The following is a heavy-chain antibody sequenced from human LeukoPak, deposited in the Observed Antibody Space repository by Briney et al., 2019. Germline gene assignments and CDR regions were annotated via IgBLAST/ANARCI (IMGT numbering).Heavy chain of an antibody. CDR2: ISGSSGYI. Sequence: GGSLRLSCAASGFTFSSYSMNWVRQAPGKGLEWVSSISGSSGYIYYADSVKGRFTISRDNAKNSLYLQMSSLRAEDTAVYYCARDIWGIAVAGTCDYWGQGTLVTVPS. CDR1: GFTFSSYS. D-gene: IGHD6-19*01. V-gene: IGHV3-21*01. J-gene: IGHJ4*02. CDR3: ARDIWGIAVAGTCDY.